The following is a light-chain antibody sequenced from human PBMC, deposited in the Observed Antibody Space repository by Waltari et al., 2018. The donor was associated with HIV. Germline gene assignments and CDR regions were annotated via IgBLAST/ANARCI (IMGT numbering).Light chain of an antibody. J-gene: IGKJ2*01. V-gene: IGKV3-20*01. CDR3: QQYDTSMST. CDR2: GAS. Sequence: DIVLTQPPGTLSLSPGERATLTCRASQSLRNNFLAGDQQKVGQAPRLLSYGASRRATGLPNRFRCSGSWTDFTLTVTRLEPEDFAVYYCQQYDTSMSTFGQVSKLEMK. CDR1: QSLRNNF.